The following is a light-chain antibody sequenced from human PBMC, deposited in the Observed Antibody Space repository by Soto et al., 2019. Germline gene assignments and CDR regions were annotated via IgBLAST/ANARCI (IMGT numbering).Light chain of an antibody. J-gene: IGLJ2*01. V-gene: IGLV1-47*01. CDR3: AAWDGSLSGVV. CDR1: SSNIGNNY. Sequence: QSVLTQPPSASGTPGQRVTISCSGSSSNIGNNYVYWYQQLTGTAPKLLIYRNNQRPSGVPDRFSGSKSGTSASLAISGLRSEDEADYYCAAWDGSLSGVVFGGGTKLTVL. CDR2: RNN.